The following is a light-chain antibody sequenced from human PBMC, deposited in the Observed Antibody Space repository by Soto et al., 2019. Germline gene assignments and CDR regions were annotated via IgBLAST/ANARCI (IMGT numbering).Light chain of an antibody. CDR2: EAS. CDR1: QSVSRTY. V-gene: IGKV3-20*01. CDR3: QQYASSPLT. Sequence: ENVLTQSPGTLSLSPGERATLSCRASQSVSRTYLAWYRQKPGQAHRLLIFEASKRATGIPDRFSGSGSGTDFTLTISRLEPEDFAVYYCQQYASSPLTFGGGTKVEIK. J-gene: IGKJ4*01.